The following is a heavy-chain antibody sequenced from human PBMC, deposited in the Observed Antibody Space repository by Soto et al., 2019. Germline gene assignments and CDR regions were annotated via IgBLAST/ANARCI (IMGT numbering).Heavy chain of an antibody. Sequence: EVQLVESGGGLVKPGGSLRLSCAASGFTFSNAWMSWVRQAPGKGLEWVGRIKSKTDGGTTDYAAPVKGRFTISRDDSKNTLYLQMNSLKTENTAVYYCTTDGTAHGDYVGYWGQGTLVTVSS. V-gene: IGHV3-15*01. CDR3: TTDGTAHGDYVGY. J-gene: IGHJ4*02. D-gene: IGHD4-17*01. CDR2: IKSKTDGGTT. CDR1: GFTFSNAW.